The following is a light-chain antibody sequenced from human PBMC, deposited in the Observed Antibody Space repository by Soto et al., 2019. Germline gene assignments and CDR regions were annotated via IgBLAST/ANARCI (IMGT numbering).Light chain of an antibody. V-gene: IGLV2-14*01. J-gene: IGLJ3*02. CDR1: SSDVGTYNY. CDR2: EVS. Sequence: QSALTQPASVSGSPGQSITISCTGTSSDVGTYNYVSWYQQRPGKAPKLMIYEVSNRPSGVSNRFSGSKSGNTASLTISGLQAEDEADYYCSSYTSSSTLRVFGGGTQLTVL. CDR3: SSYTSSSTLRV.